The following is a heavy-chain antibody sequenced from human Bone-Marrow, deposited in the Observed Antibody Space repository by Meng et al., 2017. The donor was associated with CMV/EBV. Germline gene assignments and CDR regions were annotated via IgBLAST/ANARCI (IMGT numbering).Heavy chain of an antibody. J-gene: IGHJ6*02. D-gene: IGHD2-2*01. V-gene: IGHV1-46*01. CDR2: INPSGGSA. CDR3: AREDIVVVPAAEPYYYYYGMDV. CDR1: GYTFTKYY. Sequence: ASVKVSCKASGYTFTKYYIHWVRQAPGQGLEWMGLINPSGGSASYAQKFQGRVTMTRDESTSTAYMELSSLRSEDTAVYYCAREDIVVVPAAEPYYYYYGMDVWGQGTTVTVSS.